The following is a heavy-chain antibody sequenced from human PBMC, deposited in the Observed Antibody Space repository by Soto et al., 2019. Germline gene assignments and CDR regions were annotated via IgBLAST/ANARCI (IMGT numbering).Heavy chain of an antibody. Sequence: QVQLVQSGAEVKKPGASVKVSCKASGYTFTSYYMHWVRQAPGQGLEWMGIINPSGGSTSYAQKCQGRVTMTRDTSTSTVYMELSSLRSEDTAVYYCARDTRWRGFDYWGQGTLVTVSS. V-gene: IGHV1-46*01. J-gene: IGHJ4*02. CDR1: GYTFTSYY. CDR2: INPSGGST. CDR3: ARDTRWRGFDY. D-gene: IGHD4-17*01.